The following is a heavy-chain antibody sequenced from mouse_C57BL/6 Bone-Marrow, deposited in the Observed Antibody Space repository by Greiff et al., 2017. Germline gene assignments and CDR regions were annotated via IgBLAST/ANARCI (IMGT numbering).Heavy chain of an antibody. CDR2: IYPGDGDT. CDR3: ARRGVTTVVATGYFDY. Sequence: QVQLKESGPELVKPGASVKISCKASGYAFSSSWMNWVKQRPGKGLEWIGRIYPGDGDTNYNGKFKGKATLTADKSSSTAYMQLSSLTSEDSAVYFCARRGVTTVVATGYFDYWGQGTTLTVSS. D-gene: IGHD1-1*01. CDR1: GYAFSSSW. V-gene: IGHV1-82*01. J-gene: IGHJ2*01.